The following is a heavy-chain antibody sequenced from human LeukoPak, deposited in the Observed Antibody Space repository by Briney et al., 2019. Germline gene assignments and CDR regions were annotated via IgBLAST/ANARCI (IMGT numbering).Heavy chain of an antibody. CDR3: ARVNPEWELRDWYFDL. CDR1: GGSISSSSYY. D-gene: IGHD1-26*01. V-gene: IGHV4-61*02. J-gene: IGHJ2*01. CDR2: IYTSGST. Sequence: PSETLSLTCTVSGGSISSSSYYWSWIRQPAGKGLEWIGRIYTSGSTNYNPSLKSRVTMSVDTSKNQFSLKLSSVTAADTAVYYCARVNPEWELRDWYFDLWGRGTLVTVSS.